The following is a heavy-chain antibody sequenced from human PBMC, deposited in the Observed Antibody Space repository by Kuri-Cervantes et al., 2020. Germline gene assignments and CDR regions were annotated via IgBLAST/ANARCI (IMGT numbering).Heavy chain of an antibody. Sequence: ASVKVSCKASGYTFTGYYMHWVRQAPGQGLEWMGWINPNSGGTNYAQKFQGWVTMTRDTSISTAYMELSRLRSDDTAVYYCAREHRITIFGVVIRIRTHMDVWGKGTTVTVSS. CDR2: INPNSGGT. V-gene: IGHV1-2*04. J-gene: IGHJ6*03. CDR3: AREHRITIFGVVIRIRTHMDV. CDR1: GYTFTGYY. D-gene: IGHD3-3*01.